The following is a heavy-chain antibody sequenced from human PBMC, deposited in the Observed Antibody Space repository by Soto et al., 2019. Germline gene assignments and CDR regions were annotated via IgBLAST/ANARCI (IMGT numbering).Heavy chain of an antibody. Sequence: QVQLVQSGGEGEKPGSSVKVSCKASGGTFSSYAISWGRQAPGQGLEWMGGIIPIFGTANYAQKFQGRVTITADESTSTAYMELSSLRSEDTAVYYCARDQGGVAAAPQHWGQGTLVTVSS. J-gene: IGHJ1*01. D-gene: IGHD6-13*01. CDR2: IIPIFGTA. CDR3: ARDQGGVAAAPQH. CDR1: GGTFSSYA. V-gene: IGHV1-69*01.